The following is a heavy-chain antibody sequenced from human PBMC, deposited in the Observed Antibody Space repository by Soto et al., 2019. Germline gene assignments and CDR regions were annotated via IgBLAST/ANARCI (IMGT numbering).Heavy chain of an antibody. V-gene: IGHV4-4*08. J-gene: IGHJ5*01. CDR1: GGSINNAF. CDR2: IYSTGYA. CDR3: ARVNNWFLF. Sequence: SETLSLTCLVSGGSINNAFWNWIRHTPGKGLQWVGYIYSTGYAAYNPSLEARATISMDKSRNQVSLRLTSVTAEDTATYYCARVNNWFLFWGQGTWAPVSS.